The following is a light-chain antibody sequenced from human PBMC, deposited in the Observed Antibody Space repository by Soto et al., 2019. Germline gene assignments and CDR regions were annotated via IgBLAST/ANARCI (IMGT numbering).Light chain of an antibody. Sequence: DIQMTQSPSSLSASVGDRVNITCLASRSISGYLNWYQQKPGEAPRLLIYAASSLQSGVPSRVSGNGSGTDFTLTISSLQSEDFATYYCQQSYSTLWTFGQGTKVDIK. CDR2: AAS. CDR1: RSISGY. V-gene: IGKV1-39*01. CDR3: QQSYSTLWT. J-gene: IGKJ1*01.